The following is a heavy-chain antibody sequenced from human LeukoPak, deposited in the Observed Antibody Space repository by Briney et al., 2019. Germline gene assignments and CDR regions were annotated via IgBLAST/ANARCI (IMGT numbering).Heavy chain of an antibody. D-gene: IGHD3-10*01. CDR3: ARTLKFGSGSYSYYYYGMDV. CDR1: GGSFSGYY. CDR2: INHSGST. V-gene: IGHV4-34*01. Sequence: SETLSLTCAVYGGSFSGYYWSWIRQPPGKGLEWIGEINHSGSTNYNPSLKSRVTISVDTSKNQFSPKLSSVTAADTAVYYCARTLKFGSGSYSYYYYGMDVWGQGTTVTVSS. J-gene: IGHJ6*02.